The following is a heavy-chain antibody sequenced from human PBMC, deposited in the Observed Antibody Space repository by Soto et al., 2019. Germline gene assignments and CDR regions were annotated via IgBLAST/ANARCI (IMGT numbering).Heavy chain of an antibody. V-gene: IGHV3-7*01. Sequence: EVQLVESGGGLVQPGGSLRLSCAASGFTFSRYSMSWVRQAPGKGLEWVASINQDGSEKDYVDSVRGQFTISRDNAKTSLYLQMNSLRAEDTAVYYCVRGRSSSDYWGQGTLVTVSS. CDR1: GFTFSRYS. J-gene: IGHJ4*02. CDR3: VRGRSSSDY. CDR2: INQDGSEK. D-gene: IGHD6-6*01.